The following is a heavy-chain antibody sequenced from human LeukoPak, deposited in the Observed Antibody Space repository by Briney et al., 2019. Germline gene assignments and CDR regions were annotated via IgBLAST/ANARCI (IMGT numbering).Heavy chain of an antibody. CDR2: ISAYNGNT. CDR3: ARGAPDIVVVVAAPGYFDY. CDR1: GHTFTSYG. J-gene: IGHJ4*02. V-gene: IGHV1-18*01. D-gene: IGHD2-15*01. Sequence: ASVKVSCKASGHTFTSYGISWVRQAPGQGLEWMGWISAYNGNTNYAQKLQGRVTMTTDTSTSTAYMELRSLRSDDTAVYYCARGAPDIVVVVAAPGYFDYWGQGTLVTVSS.